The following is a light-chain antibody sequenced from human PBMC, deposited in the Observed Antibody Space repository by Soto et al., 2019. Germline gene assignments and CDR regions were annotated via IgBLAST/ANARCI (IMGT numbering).Light chain of an antibody. V-gene: IGKV3-11*01. Sequence: EIVLTQSPATLSLSPGERATLSCRASQTVSSRLAWYQHKPGQAPRLLIYDASNRAPGIPARFSGSGSGTDFTLTISSQEPEDFAGYYCQQQSKLPIFTFGPGTKVDVK. CDR3: QQQSKLPIFT. CDR1: QTVSSR. CDR2: DAS. J-gene: IGKJ3*01.